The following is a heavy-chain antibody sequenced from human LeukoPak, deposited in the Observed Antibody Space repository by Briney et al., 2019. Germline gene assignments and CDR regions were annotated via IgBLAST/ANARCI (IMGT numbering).Heavy chain of an antibody. CDR3: ARDTGSTSSYASDY. D-gene: IGHD2-2*01. CDR1: GFTFSSYS. Sequence: GGSLRLSCAASGFTFSSYSMKWVRQAQGKGMEWVSYISCCSSTISFAASVMGRFTISRDNANNSLYLQMNSLRAEDTAVYYCARDTGSTSSYASDYWGQGTLVTVSS. V-gene: IGHV3-48*01. J-gene: IGHJ4*02. CDR2: ISCCSSTI.